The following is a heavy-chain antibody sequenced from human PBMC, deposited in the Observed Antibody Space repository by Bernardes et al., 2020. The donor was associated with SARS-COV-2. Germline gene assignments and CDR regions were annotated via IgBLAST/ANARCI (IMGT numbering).Heavy chain of an antibody. Sequence: SETLSLTCTISGGSISGDNWSWSRQPPGKGLEWLGFYHSGGTNYNPSLKSRVSISVHMSKKQVSLKLNSVTAADTAMYYCARVALPYGSGSFWPYFDFWGRGILVTVSS. D-gene: IGHD3-10*01. CDR3: ARVALPYGSGSFWPYFDF. V-gene: IGHV4-59*01. J-gene: IGHJ4*02. CDR2: YHSGGT. CDR1: GGSISGDN.